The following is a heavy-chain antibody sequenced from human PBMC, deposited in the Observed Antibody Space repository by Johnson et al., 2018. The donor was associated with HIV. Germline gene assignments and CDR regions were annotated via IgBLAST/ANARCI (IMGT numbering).Heavy chain of an antibody. CDR1: GFTFGDYV. Sequence: VQLVESGGDLVQPGRSLRLSCTASGFTFGDYVINWFRQAPGKGLEWVGIIRSKVYGGTTRYAASVKGRFIISRDDSKSIAYLQMNSLKTEDTAVYYCARVPLDDWHSDAFDIWGQGTMVTVSS. CDR3: ARVPLDDWHSDAFDI. V-gene: IGHV3-49*03. D-gene: IGHD1-1*01. CDR2: IRSKVYGGTT. J-gene: IGHJ3*02.